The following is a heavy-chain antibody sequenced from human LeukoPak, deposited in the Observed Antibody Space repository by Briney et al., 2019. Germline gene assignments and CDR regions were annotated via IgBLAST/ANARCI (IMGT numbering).Heavy chain of an antibody. Sequence: GASVKVSCKASGYTFTSYYMHWVRQAPGQGLEWMGIINPSGGSTSYAQKFQGRVTMTRDTSTSTVYMELSSLRSEDTAVYYCARDLIAAAAGAVLYHFDYWGQGTLVTVSS. CDR1: GYTFTSYY. CDR2: INPSGGST. J-gene: IGHJ4*02. V-gene: IGHV1-46*01. CDR3: ARDLIAAAAGAVLYHFDY. D-gene: IGHD6-13*01.